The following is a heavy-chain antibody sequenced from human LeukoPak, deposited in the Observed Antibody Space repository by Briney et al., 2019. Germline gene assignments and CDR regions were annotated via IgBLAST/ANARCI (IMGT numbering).Heavy chain of an antibody. CDR3: ARDLGYNYGSDY. V-gene: IGHV3-48*04. D-gene: IGHD5-18*01. Sequence: PGGSLRLSCAASGFTFSSYAMSWLRQAPGKGLEWVSYISSGAGTIYYAVSVKGRFAISRDNANNPLYLQMNSLTAHDTAVYYCARDLGYNYGSDYWGQGTLVTVSS. J-gene: IGHJ4*02. CDR2: ISSGAGTI. CDR1: GFTFSSYA.